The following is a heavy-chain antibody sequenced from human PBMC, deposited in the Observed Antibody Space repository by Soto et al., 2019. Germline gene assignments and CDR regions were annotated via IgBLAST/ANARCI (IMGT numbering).Heavy chain of an antibody. J-gene: IGHJ4*02. CDR3: AKLGQLEPFDF. CDR1: GFTFSSYA. Sequence: EVQLLESGGGLVQPGGSLRLSCAASGFTFSSYAMSWVRQAPGKGLEWVSAISGSGGSTYYADSVKGRFTISRANSKNTLYLQMNSLRAEDTAVCYRAKLGQLEPFDFWGQGTLITVSS. D-gene: IGHD6-6*01. V-gene: IGHV3-23*01. CDR2: ISGSGGST.